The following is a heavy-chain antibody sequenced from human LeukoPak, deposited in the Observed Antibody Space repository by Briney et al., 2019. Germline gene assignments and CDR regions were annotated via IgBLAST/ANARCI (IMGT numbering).Heavy chain of an antibody. Sequence: PGGSLRLSCAASGFTFSDYGMNWVRQAPGKGLEWVSSISTNGTYIYYADSVKGRFTISRDNAKNSLYLQMNSLRAKDTAVYYCARSDSSGWYFFDYWGQGTLVTVSS. J-gene: IGHJ4*02. D-gene: IGHD6-19*01. CDR3: ARSDSSGWYFFDY. CDR1: GFTFSDYG. CDR2: ISTNGTYI. V-gene: IGHV3-21*01.